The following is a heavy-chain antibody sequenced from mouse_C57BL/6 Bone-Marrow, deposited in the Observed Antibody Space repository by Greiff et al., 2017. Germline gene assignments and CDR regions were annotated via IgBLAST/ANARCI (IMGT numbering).Heavy chain of an antibody. D-gene: IGHD1-1*01. V-gene: IGHV14-3*01. CDR2: IDPANGNT. Sequence: VQLQQSVAELVRPGASVKLSCTASGFNIKNTYMHWVKQRPEQGLEWIGRIDPANGNTKYAPKFQGKATITADTSSNTAYLQLSSLTSEDTAIYYCARRLITTVVATGYFDVWGTGTTVTVSS. CDR1: GFNIKNTY. J-gene: IGHJ1*03. CDR3: ARRLITTVVATGYFDV.